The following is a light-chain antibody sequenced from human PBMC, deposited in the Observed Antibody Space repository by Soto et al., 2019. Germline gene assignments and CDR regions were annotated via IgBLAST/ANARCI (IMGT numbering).Light chain of an antibody. Sequence: EIVLTQSPGTLSLSPGERATLSCRASQSVSSSYLAWYQQRPGQAPRLLIYGASSRATGIPDRFSGSGSGTYFSLTISRLAPEDFAVYYCQQYGSSPQYTFGQGTKLDIK. V-gene: IGKV3-20*01. CDR1: QSVSSSY. J-gene: IGKJ2*01. CDR3: QQYGSSPQYT. CDR2: GAS.